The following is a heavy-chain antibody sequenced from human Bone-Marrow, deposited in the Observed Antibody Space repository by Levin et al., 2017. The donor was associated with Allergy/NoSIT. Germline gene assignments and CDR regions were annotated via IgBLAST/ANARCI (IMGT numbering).Heavy chain of an antibody. CDR3: GRHDLGHTGHHYIDF. CDR2: IFPSDSDT. CDR1: GYRFSDHW. Sequence: GGSLRLSCKVSGYRFSDHWIGWVRQTPGKGLEWMGIIFPSDSDTKYSPSFQGHVTFSVDESINTAYLQWTSLKASDTAMYYCGRHDLGHTGHHYIDFWGQGTLVTVSS. V-gene: IGHV5-51*01. J-gene: IGHJ4*02. D-gene: IGHD3/OR15-3a*01.